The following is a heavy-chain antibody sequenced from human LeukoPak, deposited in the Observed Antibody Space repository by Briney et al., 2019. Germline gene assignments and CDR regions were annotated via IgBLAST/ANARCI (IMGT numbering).Heavy chain of an antibody. CDR3: ASGFSSSPYFDY. CDR2: ITGSTRYI. CDR1: GFTFSTYY. D-gene: IGHD6-6*01. J-gene: IGHJ4*02. Sequence: GGSLRLSCSASGFTFSTYYMNWVRQAPGKGLERVSFITGSTRYIYYTDSVKGRFTISRDNAKNSLFLQMNSLRDEDTAVYYCASGFSSSPYFDYWGQGTLVTVSS. V-gene: IGHV3-21*01.